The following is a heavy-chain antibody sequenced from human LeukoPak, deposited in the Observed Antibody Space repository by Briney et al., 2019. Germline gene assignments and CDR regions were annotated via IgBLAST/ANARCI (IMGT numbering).Heavy chain of an antibody. CDR3: ARGSLVHYYGSGSYRIRAGFDY. CDR2: IKTDGSIT. V-gene: IGHV3-74*01. J-gene: IGHJ4*02. D-gene: IGHD3-10*01. CDR1: GFSFSVYW. Sequence: GGSLRLSCAASGFSFSVYWMHWVRQAPGKGPVWVSRIKTDGSITDYADFVKGRFTISRDNAKNTLYLQMNSLRAEDTAVYYCARGSLVHYYGSGSYRIRAGFDYWGRGSLVTVSS.